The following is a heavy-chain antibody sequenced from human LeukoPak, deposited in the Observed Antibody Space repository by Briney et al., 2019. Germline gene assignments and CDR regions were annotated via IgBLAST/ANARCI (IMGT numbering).Heavy chain of an antibody. V-gene: IGHV1-8*01. CDR1: GYTFTSYD. CDR3: ARRGVGTHFDY. Sequence: ASVKISCKAFGYTFTSYDINWVRQATGQGLEWMGWMNPNSGNTGFAQKFQGRITMTRNTSISTAYMELSSLRSDDTAVYYCARRGVGTHFDYWGQGTLVTVSS. CDR2: MNPNSGNT. J-gene: IGHJ4*02. D-gene: IGHD1-1*01.